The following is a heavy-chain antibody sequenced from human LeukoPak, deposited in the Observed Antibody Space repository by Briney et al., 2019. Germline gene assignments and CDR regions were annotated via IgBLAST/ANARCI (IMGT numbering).Heavy chain of an antibody. V-gene: IGHV3-23*01. CDR1: EFTFSTYN. J-gene: IGHJ4*02. CDR2: ICGSGGTK. Sequence: GGSLRLACVASEFTFSTYNMNWGRQAPGKGLEWVSGICGSGGTKYYADSVKGRFTISRDNSKSTLYLQMNSLRAEDTAVYYCAKDISWGSYISWGQGPLVTVSS. CDR3: AKDISWGSYIS. D-gene: IGHD3-16*01.